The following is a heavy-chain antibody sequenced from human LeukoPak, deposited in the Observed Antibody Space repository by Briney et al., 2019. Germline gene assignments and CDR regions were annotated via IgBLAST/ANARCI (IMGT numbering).Heavy chain of an antibody. D-gene: IGHD2-2*01. Sequence: SETLSLTCTVSGGSISSYYWGWIRQPPGKGLEWIGYIYYSGSTNYNPSLKSRVTISVDTSKNQFSLKLSSVTAADTAVYYCARKYCSTTNCSPFDPWGQGTLVTVSS. CDR2: IYYSGST. J-gene: IGHJ5*02. CDR1: GGSISSYY. CDR3: ARKYCSTTNCSPFDP. V-gene: IGHV4-59*01.